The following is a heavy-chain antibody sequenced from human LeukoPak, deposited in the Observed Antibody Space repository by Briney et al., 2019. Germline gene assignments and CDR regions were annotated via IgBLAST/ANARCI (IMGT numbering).Heavy chain of an antibody. J-gene: IGHJ4*02. V-gene: IGHV4-59*01. CDR3: ARGLKGSYSFFDY. D-gene: IGHD3-10*01. Sequence: SETLSLTCTVSGGSISSYYWSWIRQPPGKGLEWIGYIYYSGSTNYNPSLKSRVTISVDTSKNQFSLKLSSVTAADTAVYYCARGLKGSYSFFDYWGQGTLVTVSP. CDR2: IYYSGST. CDR1: GGSISSYY.